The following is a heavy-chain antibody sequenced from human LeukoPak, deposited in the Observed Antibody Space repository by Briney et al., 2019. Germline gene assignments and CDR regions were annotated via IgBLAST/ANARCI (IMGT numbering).Heavy chain of an antibody. Sequence: PGRSLRLSCAASGFTFSGYGMHWVRQAPGKGLEWVAVISYDGSNKYYADSVKGRITISRDNSKNTLYLQMNSLRAEDTAVYYCAKEAWFGELLFRSFDYWGQGTLVTVSS. CDR2: ISYDGSNK. J-gene: IGHJ4*02. CDR1: GFTFSGYG. D-gene: IGHD3-10*01. CDR3: AKEAWFGELLFRSFDY. V-gene: IGHV3-30*18.